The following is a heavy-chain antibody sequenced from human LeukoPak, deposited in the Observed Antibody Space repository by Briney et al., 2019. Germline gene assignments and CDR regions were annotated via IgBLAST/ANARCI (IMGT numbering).Heavy chain of an antibody. Sequence: PGGSLRHSCAASGFTFSSYRMKWVGQAAGKGREWVASISSRRSEIYYADSVKGRFTISRDNPKNSLYLQMNSLRAEDTAVYYCSRGLAGNAFDIWGQGTMVTVSS. J-gene: IGHJ3*02. D-gene: IGHD1-26*01. CDR2: ISSRRSEI. V-gene: IGHV3-21*01. CDR1: GFTFSSYR. CDR3: SRGLAGNAFDI.